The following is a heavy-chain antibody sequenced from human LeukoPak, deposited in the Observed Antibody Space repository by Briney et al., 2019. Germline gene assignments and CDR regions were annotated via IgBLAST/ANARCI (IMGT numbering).Heavy chain of an antibody. CDR3: ARGSGPLSDY. CDR1: GYTFTGYY. D-gene: IGHD6-25*01. V-gene: IGHV1-8*02. J-gene: IGHJ4*02. CDR2: MNPNSGNT. Sequence: VASVKVSCKASGYTFTGYYMHWVRQAPGQGLEWMGWMNPNSGNTGYAQKFQGRVTMTRNTSISTAYMELSSLRSEDTAVYYCARGSGPLSDYWGQGTLVTVSS.